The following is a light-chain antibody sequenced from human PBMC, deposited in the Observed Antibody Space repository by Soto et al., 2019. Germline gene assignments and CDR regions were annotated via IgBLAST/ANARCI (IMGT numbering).Light chain of an antibody. CDR3: LQDYDYPHT. Sequence: AIQMTQSPSSLSASVGDRVTITCRASQAIRHDVGWYQQKPGKAPKLLIYAASNLQSGVPSRFIGSGSGTDFSLTISSLQPEDFATYYCLQDYDYPHTFGGGTKVDI. J-gene: IGKJ4*01. CDR2: AAS. V-gene: IGKV1-6*01. CDR1: QAIRHD.